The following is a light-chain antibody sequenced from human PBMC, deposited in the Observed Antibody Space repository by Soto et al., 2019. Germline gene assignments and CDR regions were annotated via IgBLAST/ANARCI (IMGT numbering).Light chain of an antibody. J-gene: IGKJ1*01. CDR2: DAS. V-gene: IGKV3-11*01. CDR1: QSVSLS. CDR3: QERTGWPPWT. Sequence: EIVLTQSPATLSLSPGGSATLSCRASQSVSLSLAWYQQKPGQAPRLLIYDASKRASGFPARFSGSGSGTDFTLTISSLEPEDFAVYYCQERTGWPPWTFGQGTKVEIE.